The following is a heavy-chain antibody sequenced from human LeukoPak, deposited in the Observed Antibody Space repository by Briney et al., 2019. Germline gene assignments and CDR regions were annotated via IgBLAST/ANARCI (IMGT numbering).Heavy chain of an antibody. J-gene: IGHJ4*02. V-gene: IGHV4-39*07. D-gene: IGHD3-22*01. CDR3: ARGWRKYYYDSSGYYY. CDR1: GGSISSGGYY. CDR2: INHSGST. Sequence: SETLSLTCTVSGGSISSGGYYWSWIRQPPGKGLEWIGEINHSGSTNYNPSLKSRVTISVDTSKNQFSLKLSSVTAADTAVYYCARGWRKYYYDSSGYYYWGQGTLVTVSS.